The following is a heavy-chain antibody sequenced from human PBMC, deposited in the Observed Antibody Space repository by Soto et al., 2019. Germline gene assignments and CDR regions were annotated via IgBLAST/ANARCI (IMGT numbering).Heavy chain of an antibody. D-gene: IGHD1-1*01. V-gene: IGHV3-23*01. CDR1: GFTFSNYA. CDR2: VSASGGTP. Sequence: EVQLLESGGGLVQPGGSLRLSCVASGFTFSNYAMSWVRQAPGKGLEWVSAVSASGGTPYYATSVQGRFTISRDNSKNTFDLKMSRLRVVDTVIYYCANDRTSWNPWGCDCWGQGTLVTVSS. J-gene: IGHJ4*02. CDR3: ANDRTSWNPWGCDC.